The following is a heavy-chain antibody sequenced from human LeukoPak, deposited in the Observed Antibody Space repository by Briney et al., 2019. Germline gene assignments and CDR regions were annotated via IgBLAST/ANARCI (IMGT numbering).Heavy chain of an antibody. J-gene: IGHJ4*02. Sequence: ASVKVSCKASGYTLTSYYMHWVRQAPGQGLEWTGIINPSGGSTSYAQKFQGRVTMTRDTSPSTVYMELSSLRSEDTAVYYCARDNKFYDSSGYSFDYWGQGTLVTVSS. CDR3: ARDNKFYDSSGYSFDY. D-gene: IGHD3-22*01. V-gene: IGHV1-46*01. CDR1: GYTLTSYY. CDR2: INPSGGST.